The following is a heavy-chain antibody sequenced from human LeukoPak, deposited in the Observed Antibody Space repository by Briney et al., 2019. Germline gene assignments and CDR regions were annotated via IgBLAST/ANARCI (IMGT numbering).Heavy chain of an antibody. CDR2: SYFSGSS. CDR1: GGSISSSSYY. J-gene: IGHJ4*02. Sequence: PSETLSLTCTVSGGSISSSSYYWGWIRQPPGKGLEWIGSSYFSGSSYYNPSLKSRVTISVDTSNNQFSLKLYPVTAADTAVYYCARHNGAHLAPIDYWGQGTLVTVSS. D-gene: IGHD3-10*01. CDR3: ARHNGAHLAPIDY. V-gene: IGHV4-39*01.